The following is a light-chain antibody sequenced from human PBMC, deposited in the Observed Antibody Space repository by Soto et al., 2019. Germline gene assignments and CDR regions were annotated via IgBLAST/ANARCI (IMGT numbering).Light chain of an antibody. CDR1: QSITNW. CDR2: KAS. V-gene: IGKV1-5*03. J-gene: IGKJ3*01. CDR3: QHYNSYSFT. Sequence: DIQMTQSPSTLSASVGDRVTITCRASQSITNWLAWYQQKPGKAPKLMIYKASSLERGVPSRFSGSGSGTDFTLTISSLQPDDFATYYCQHYNSYSFTFGPGTKVDIK.